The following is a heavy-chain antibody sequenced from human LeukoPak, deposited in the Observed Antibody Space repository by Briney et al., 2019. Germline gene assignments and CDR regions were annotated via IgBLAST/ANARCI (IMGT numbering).Heavy chain of an antibody. J-gene: IGHJ4*02. CDR2: INPSGGST. Sequence: ASVKVSCKASGYTFTSYYMHWVRQAPGQGLEWMGIINPSGGSTSYAQKFQGRVTMTRDTSTSTAYMELSSLRSEDTAVYYCARAIPDDGGYFDYWGQGTLVTVSP. CDR1: GYTFTSYY. CDR3: ARAIPDDGGYFDY. V-gene: IGHV1-46*01. D-gene: IGHD2-15*01.